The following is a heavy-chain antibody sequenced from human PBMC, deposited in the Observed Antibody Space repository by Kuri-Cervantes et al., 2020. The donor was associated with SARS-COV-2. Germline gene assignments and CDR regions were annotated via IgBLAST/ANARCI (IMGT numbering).Heavy chain of an antibody. Sequence: SETLSLTCTVSGGSISSYYWSWIRQPPGKGLEWIGYIYYSGSTNYNPSLKSRVTMSVDTSKNQFSLKLSSVTAADTAVYYCARDGGSSWDFDYWGQGTLVTVSS. J-gene: IGHJ4*02. CDR2: IYYSGST. CDR1: GGSISSYY. V-gene: IGHV4-59*01. D-gene: IGHD6-13*01. CDR3: ARDGGSSWDFDY.